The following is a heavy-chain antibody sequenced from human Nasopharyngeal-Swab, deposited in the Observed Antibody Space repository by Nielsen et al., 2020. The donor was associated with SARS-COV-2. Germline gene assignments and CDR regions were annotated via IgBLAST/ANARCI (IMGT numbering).Heavy chain of an antibody. V-gene: IGHV4-61*02. J-gene: IGHJ4*02. CDR3: ARDGYYYDSSGYHLDY. CDR2: IYTSGST. D-gene: IGHD3-22*01. Sequence: SETLSLTCTVSGGSISSGSYYWSWIRQRAGKGLEWIGRIYTSGSTNYNPSLKSRVTISVDTSKNQFSLKLSSVTAADTAVYYCARDGYYYDSSGYHLDYWGQGTLVTVSS. CDR1: GGSISSGSYY.